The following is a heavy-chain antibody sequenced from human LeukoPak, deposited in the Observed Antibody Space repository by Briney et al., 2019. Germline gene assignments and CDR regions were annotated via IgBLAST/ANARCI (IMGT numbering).Heavy chain of an antibody. CDR2: IKRDGSEK. J-gene: IGHJ4*02. CDR1: GFTFTDYW. CDR3: AKDSRTTIFGVGRGDY. V-gene: IGHV3-7*01. D-gene: IGHD3-3*01. Sequence: PGGSLRLSCAASGFTFTDYWMSWVRQAPGKGLEWVANIKRDGSEKYYVDSVKGRFTISRDNAKNSLYLQMNSLRTEDTAVYYCAKDSRTTIFGVGRGDYWGQGTPVTVSS.